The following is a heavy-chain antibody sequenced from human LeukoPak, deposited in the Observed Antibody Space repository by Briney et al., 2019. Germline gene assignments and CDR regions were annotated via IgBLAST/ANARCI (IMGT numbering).Heavy chain of an antibody. Sequence: GESLKISCKGSGYNFPSYWIGWVRQMPGKGLEWMGIIYPDDSNTRYSPSFQGQVTISADKSISTAYLQWSSLKASDTAMYYCAREKSKTRGYYYYGMDVWGQGTMVTVSS. CDR2: IYPDDSNT. J-gene: IGHJ6*02. CDR1: GYNFPSYW. V-gene: IGHV5-51*01. CDR3: AREKSKTRGYYYYGMDV.